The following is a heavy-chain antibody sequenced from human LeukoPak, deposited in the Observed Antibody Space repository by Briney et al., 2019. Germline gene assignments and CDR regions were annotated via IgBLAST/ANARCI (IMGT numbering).Heavy chain of an antibody. CDR1: GYTFTGYY. Sequence: GASVKVSCKASGYTFTGYYMHWVRQAPGQGLEWMGWINPNSGGANYAQKFQGRVTMTRDTSISTAYMELSRLRSDDTAVYYCAKSGSYKTRGLTGFDYWGQGTLVTVSS. J-gene: IGHJ4*02. D-gene: IGHD1-26*01. CDR3: AKSGSYKTRGLTGFDY. V-gene: IGHV1-2*02. CDR2: INPNSGGA.